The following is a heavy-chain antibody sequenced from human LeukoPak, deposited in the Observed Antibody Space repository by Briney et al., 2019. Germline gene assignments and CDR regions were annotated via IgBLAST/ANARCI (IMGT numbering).Heavy chain of an antibody. CDR3: ARAGGSDIVVVPAANDAFDI. CDR1: GGSFSGYY. D-gene: IGHD2-2*01. Sequence: PSETLSLTCAVYGGSFSGYYWSWIRQPPGKGLEWIGEINHSGSTNYNPSLKSRVTISVGTSKNQFSLKLSSVTAADTAVYYCARAGGSDIVVVPAANDAFDIWGQGTMVTVSS. J-gene: IGHJ3*02. CDR2: INHSGST. V-gene: IGHV4-34*01.